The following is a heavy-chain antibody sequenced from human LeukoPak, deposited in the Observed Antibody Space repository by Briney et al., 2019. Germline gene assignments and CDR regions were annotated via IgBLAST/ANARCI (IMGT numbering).Heavy chain of an antibody. D-gene: IGHD3-10*01. J-gene: IGHJ5*02. CDR1: GDSISSNEW. Sequence: PSETLSLTCSVSGDSISSNEWWSWVRQPPGKELEWIGSIYYSGSTYYNPSLKSRVTISVDTSKNQFSLKLSSVTAADTAVYYCARLGRFEDPAWGQGTLVTVSS. CDR3: ARLGRFEDPA. CDR2: IYYSGST. V-gene: IGHV4-39*01.